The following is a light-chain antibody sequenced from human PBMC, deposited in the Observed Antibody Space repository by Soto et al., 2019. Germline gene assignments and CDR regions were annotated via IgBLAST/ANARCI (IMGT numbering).Light chain of an antibody. J-gene: IGKJ4*01. Sequence: DIQMTQSPSSLSASVGDRVTITCQASQDISNSLTWYQQKPGKAPKLLIYDASNLETGVPPRFSGSGSGTDFTFTISSLQPEDSATYYCQQYDSLPLTFGGRTKVEIK. V-gene: IGKV1-33*01. CDR3: QQYDSLPLT. CDR1: QDISNS. CDR2: DAS.